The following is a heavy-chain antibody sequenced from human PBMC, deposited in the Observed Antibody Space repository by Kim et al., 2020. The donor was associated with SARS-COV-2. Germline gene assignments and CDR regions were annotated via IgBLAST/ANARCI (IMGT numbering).Heavy chain of an antibody. J-gene: IGHJ6*01. D-gene: IGHD1-26*01. V-gene: IGHV3-23*01. CDR2: ISGGGDTI. CDR3: AKDQSGNYYYYPGIDV. Sequence: GGSLRLSCVASGFRFSSHAMTWVRQAPGKGLERVSIISGGGDTIYYADSVKGRFTVSRDNSKNTLYLQMNSLRAEYTALYFCAKDQSGNYYYYPGIDVWG. CDR1: GFRFSSHA.